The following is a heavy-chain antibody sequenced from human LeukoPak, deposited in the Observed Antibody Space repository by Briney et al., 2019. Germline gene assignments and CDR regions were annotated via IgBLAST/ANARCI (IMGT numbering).Heavy chain of an antibody. CDR1: GFTFSSYG. D-gene: IGHD3-10*01. Sequence: GGSLRLSCAASGFTFSSYGMTWLRQAPGKGLEWVSYISSSSSTIYYADSVKGRFTISRDNAKNSLYLQMNSLRAEDTALYYCARDRGYGSGIYDAFDIWGQGTMVTVSS. V-gene: IGHV3-48*04. CDR2: ISSSSSTI. J-gene: IGHJ3*02. CDR3: ARDRGYGSGIYDAFDI.